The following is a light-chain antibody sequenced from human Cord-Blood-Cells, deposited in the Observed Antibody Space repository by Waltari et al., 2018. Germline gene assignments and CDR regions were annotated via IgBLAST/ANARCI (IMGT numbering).Light chain of an antibody. Sequence: DIQMTQSPSTMSASVGDRVTITCRASQSISSWLAWYQQKPGKAPKLLIYKASSLESGVPSRFSGSGSGTEFTLTISSLQPDDFATYYCQQYNSYSLTFGGGTKVEIK. CDR3: QQYNSYSLT. CDR2: KAS. CDR1: QSISSW. J-gene: IGKJ4*01. V-gene: IGKV1-5*03.